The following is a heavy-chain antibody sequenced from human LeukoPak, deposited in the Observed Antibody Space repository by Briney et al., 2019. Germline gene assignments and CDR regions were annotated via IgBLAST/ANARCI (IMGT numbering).Heavy chain of an antibody. CDR3: ARGFLPEYSSSWYGGS. J-gene: IGHJ4*02. Sequence: PGGSLRLSCAASGFTFSSYNMSWVRQAPGKGLEWVSYITSGGSTIYYADSVKGRFTISRDNAKNSLYLQMNSLRAEDTAVYYCARGFLPEYSSSWYGGSRGQGILVTVSS. CDR2: ITSGGSTI. V-gene: IGHV3-48*04. D-gene: IGHD6-13*01. CDR1: GFTFSSYN.